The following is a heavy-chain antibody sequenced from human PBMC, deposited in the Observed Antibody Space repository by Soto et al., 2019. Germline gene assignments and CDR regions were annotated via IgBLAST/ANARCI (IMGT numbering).Heavy chain of an antibody. V-gene: IGHV4-31*03. CDR1: GGSISSGGYY. CDR3: AREGMIVVADAAFYI. Sequence: SETLSLTCTVSGGSISSGGYYWSWIRQHPGKGLEWIGYIYYSGSTYYNPSLKSRVTISVDTSKNQFSLKLSSVTAADTAVYYCAREGMIVVADAAFYIWGQGAMVPVSS. CDR2: IYYSGST. D-gene: IGHD3-22*01. J-gene: IGHJ3*02.